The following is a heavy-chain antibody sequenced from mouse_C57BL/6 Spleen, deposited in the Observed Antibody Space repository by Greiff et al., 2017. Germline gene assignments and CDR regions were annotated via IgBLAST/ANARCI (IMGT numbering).Heavy chain of an antibody. CDR3: ARSAYGSGYYFDY. D-gene: IGHD1-1*01. V-gene: IGHV1-61*01. CDR1: GYTFTSYW. J-gene: IGHJ2*01. Sequence: QVQLQQPGAELVRPGSSVKLSCKASGYTFTSYWMDWVKQRPGQGLEWIGNIYPSDSETHYNQKFKDKATLTVDKSSSTAYMQLSSLTSEDSAVYYCARSAYGSGYYFDYWGQGTTLTVSS. CDR2: IYPSDSET.